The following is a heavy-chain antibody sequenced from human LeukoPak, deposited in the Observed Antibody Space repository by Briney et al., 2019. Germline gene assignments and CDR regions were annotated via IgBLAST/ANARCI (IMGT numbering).Heavy chain of an antibody. CDR2: IYHSGST. J-gene: IGHJ4*02. D-gene: IGHD3-10*01. CDR3: ARGGSSYYGSGSYPPPFDY. Sequence: SQTLSLTCAVSGGSISSGGYSWSWIRQPPGKGLEWIGYIYHSGSTYYNPSLKSRVTISVDRSKNQFSLKLSSVTAADTAVCYCARGGSSYYGSGSYPPPFDYWGQGTLVTVSS. CDR1: GGSISSGGYS. V-gene: IGHV4-30-2*01.